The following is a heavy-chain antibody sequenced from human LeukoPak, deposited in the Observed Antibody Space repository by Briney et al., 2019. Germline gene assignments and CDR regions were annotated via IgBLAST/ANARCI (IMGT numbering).Heavy chain of an antibody. Sequence: ASVEVSCKASGHTFTAYYMQWVRQAPGQGLEWMGWINPNSGGTDYAQKFQGRVTMTRDTSINTAYMVLSNLRSDDTAVYYCARDHYWGQGTPVTVSS. J-gene: IGHJ4*02. CDR3: ARDHY. CDR1: GHTFTAYY. CDR2: INPNSGGT. V-gene: IGHV1-2*02.